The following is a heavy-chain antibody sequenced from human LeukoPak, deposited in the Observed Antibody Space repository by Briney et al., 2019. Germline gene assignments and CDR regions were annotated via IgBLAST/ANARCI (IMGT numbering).Heavy chain of an antibody. CDR1: GFTFSSYS. CDR2: ISSSSSYI. V-gene: IGHV3-21*01. CDR3: ARDGGVSSVAFWSDF. D-gene: IGHD3-3*01. Sequence: GGSLRLSCAASGFTFSSYSMNWVRQAPGKGLEWVSSISSSSSYIYYADSVKGRFTISRDNAKSSLYLQMNSLGAEDTAVYYCARDGGVSSVAFWSDFWGQGTLVTVSS. J-gene: IGHJ4*02.